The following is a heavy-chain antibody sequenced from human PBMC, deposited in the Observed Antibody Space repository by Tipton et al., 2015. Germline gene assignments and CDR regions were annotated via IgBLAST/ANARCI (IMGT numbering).Heavy chain of an antibody. J-gene: IGHJ6*02. CDR3: ARDGSRGSSSGGMDV. Sequence: SLRLSCAASGLTFRSYWMSWVRQAPGKGLEWVSSISSSSSYIYYADSVKGRFTISRDNAKNSLYLQMSSLRAEDTAVFYCARDGSRGSSSGGMDVWGQGTTVTVSS. D-gene: IGHD6-13*01. V-gene: IGHV3-21*01. CDR2: ISSSSSYI. CDR1: GLTFRSYW.